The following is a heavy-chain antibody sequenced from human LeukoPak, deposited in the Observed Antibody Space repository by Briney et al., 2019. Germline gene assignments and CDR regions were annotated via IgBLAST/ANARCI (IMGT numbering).Heavy chain of an antibody. CDR3: AKGRAYNLFGDWFDS. CDR1: GFTFDTYA. V-gene: IGHV3-9*01. J-gene: IGHJ5*01. CDR2: ISWHSGTI. D-gene: IGHD3-16*01. Sequence: GRSLRLSCAASGFTFDTYAMHWVRQAPGKGLEWVSGISWHSGTIGYADSVKGRFTISRDNAKNSLYLQMSSLRPEDTALYYCAKGRAYNLFGDWFDSWCQGILVTVAS.